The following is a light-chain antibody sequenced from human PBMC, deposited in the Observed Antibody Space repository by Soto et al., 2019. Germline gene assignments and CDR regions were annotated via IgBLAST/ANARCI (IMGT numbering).Light chain of an antibody. CDR3: QVWDSSSDHDV. CDR1: NIGSKS. V-gene: IGLV3-21*04. Sequence: SSELTQPPSVSVAPGKTARITCGGNNIGSKSVHWYQQKPGQAPVLVIYYDSDRPSGIPERFSGSNSGNTATLTISRVEVGDEADYYCQVWDSSSDHDVFGTGTKLTVL. CDR2: YDS. J-gene: IGLJ1*01.